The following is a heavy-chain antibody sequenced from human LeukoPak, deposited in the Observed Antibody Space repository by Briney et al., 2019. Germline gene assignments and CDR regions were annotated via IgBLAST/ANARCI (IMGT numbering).Heavy chain of an antibody. D-gene: IGHD3-10*01. V-gene: IGHV1-8*01. CDR3: VRLELRGVIGP. CDR1: GYTFSSSD. Sequence: ASVKVSCKASGYTFSSSDINWVRQARGQGLEWMGWMNPDSGNTGYAQKFQGRISMTRDTSTRTAYMELSSLVSEDTAPYYCVRLELRGVIGPWGQGTLVTVSS. CDR2: MNPDSGNT. J-gene: IGHJ5*02.